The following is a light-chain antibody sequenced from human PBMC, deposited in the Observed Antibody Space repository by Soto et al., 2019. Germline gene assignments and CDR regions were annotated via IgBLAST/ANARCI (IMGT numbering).Light chain of an antibody. CDR3: QQYGSSLYT. CDR1: QSVSSNY. J-gene: IGKJ2*01. CDR2: GAS. V-gene: IGKV3-20*01. Sequence: EIVLTQSPGTLSLSPGERATLSCRASQSVSSNYLAWYQQKPGQASRLLIYGASSRATGIPDRFSGSGSGTDFTLTISRLEPEDFAVYYCQQYGSSLYTFGQGTKLEIK.